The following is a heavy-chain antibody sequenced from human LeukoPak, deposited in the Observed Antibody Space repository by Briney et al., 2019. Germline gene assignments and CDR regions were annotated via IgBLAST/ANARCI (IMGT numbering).Heavy chain of an antibody. J-gene: IGHJ6*03. Sequence: PSETLSLTCAVYGGSFSGYYWSWIRQPPGKGLGWVGEINHSGSTNYNPSLKSRVTISVDTPKDQFSLKLSSVTAEDTAVYYCASGQRAARYYYMDVWGKGTTVTVSS. CDR3: ASGQRAARYYYMDV. CDR1: GGSFSGYY. D-gene: IGHD6-6*01. V-gene: IGHV4-34*01. CDR2: INHSGST.